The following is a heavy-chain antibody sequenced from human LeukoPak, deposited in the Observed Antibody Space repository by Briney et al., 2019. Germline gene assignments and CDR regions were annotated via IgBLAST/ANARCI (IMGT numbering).Heavy chain of an antibody. Sequence: ASVKVSCKASGGTFSSYAISWVRQAPGQGLEWMGGIIPIFGTANYAQKFQGRVTITADESTSTAYMELSSLRSEDTAVYYCAYREHGIAACPLDYWGQGTLVTVSS. V-gene: IGHV1-69*13. CDR2: IIPIFGTA. CDR1: GGTFSSYA. CDR3: AYREHGIAACPLDY. D-gene: IGHD6-6*01. J-gene: IGHJ4*02.